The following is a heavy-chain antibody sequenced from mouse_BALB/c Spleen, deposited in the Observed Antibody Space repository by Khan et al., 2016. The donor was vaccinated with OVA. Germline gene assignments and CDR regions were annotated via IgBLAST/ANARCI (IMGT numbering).Heavy chain of an antibody. CDR1: GYSFTLYY. CDR2: VNPNTGGT. CDR3: ARGYDFFAY. V-gene: IGHV1-26*01. J-gene: IGHJ3*01. Sequence: IQLVQSGPDLVKPGASVKISCKASGYSFTLYYMSWVKQSHGKSLEWIGRVNPNTGGTDHNQEFKGKAILTVDKSSNTAYMELRSLTSENYAVYYCARGYDFFAYWGQGTLVTVSA. D-gene: IGHD2-14*01.